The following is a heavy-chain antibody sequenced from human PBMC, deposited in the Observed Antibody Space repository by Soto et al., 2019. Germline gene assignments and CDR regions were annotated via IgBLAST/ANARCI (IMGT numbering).Heavy chain of an antibody. V-gene: IGHV1-18*01. CDR1: GGTFSSYA. Sequence: ASVKVSCKASGGTFSSYAISWVRQAPGQGLEWMGGISANNGNTNYAQKLQGRVTMTTDTSTSTAYMELRSLRSDDTAVYYCARDDRFPNWFDPWGQGTLVTVSS. CDR3: ARDDRFPNWFDP. D-gene: IGHD3-22*01. J-gene: IGHJ5*02. CDR2: ISANNGNT.